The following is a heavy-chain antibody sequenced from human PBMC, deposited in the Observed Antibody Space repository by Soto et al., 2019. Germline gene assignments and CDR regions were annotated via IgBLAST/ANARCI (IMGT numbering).Heavy chain of an antibody. CDR2: ISGSGVRT. V-gene: IGHV3-23*01. J-gene: IGHJ4*02. Sequence: VQLLQSGGGLVQPGGSLRLSSEASGFIFATTAMGWVRQAPGKGLEWVSTISGSGVRTYYADSVKGRFTISRGNSKNTLFLQMNILRADDTAVYFCAAVMGSDYDYVWGSLSFDHWGQGALVTVST. D-gene: IGHD3-16*01. CDR3: AAVMGSDYDYVWGSLSFDH. CDR1: GFIFATTA.